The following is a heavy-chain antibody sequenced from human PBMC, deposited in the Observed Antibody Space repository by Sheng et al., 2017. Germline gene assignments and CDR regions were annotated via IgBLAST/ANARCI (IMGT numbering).Heavy chain of an antibody. CDR1: GGSISSSSYY. D-gene: IGHD2-21*01. V-gene: IGHV4-39*07. CDR2: IYYSGST. J-gene: IGHJ5*02. Sequence: QLQLQESGPGLVKPSETLSLTCTVSGGSISSSSYYWGWIRQPPGKGLEWIGSIYYSGSTYYNPSLKSRVTISVDTSKNQFSLKLSSVTAADTAVYYCARDQNCGGDCSNWFDPWGQGTLVTVSS. CDR3: ARDQNCGGDCSNWFDP.